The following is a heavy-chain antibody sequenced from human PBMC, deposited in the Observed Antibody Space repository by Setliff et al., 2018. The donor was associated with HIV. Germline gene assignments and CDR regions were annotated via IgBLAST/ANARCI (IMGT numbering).Heavy chain of an antibody. CDR1: GFTFTSSA. D-gene: IGHD2-21*02. J-gene: IGHJ2*01. Sequence: SVKVSCKASGFTFTSSAMQWVRQARGQRLEWIGWIVVSSGNTNYAQKFQERVTITRDMSTSTAYMELSSLRSEDTAVYYCAADQGVTRTWYFDLWGRGTLVTVSS. CDR3: AADQGVTRTWYFDL. V-gene: IGHV1-58*02. CDR2: IVVSSGNT.